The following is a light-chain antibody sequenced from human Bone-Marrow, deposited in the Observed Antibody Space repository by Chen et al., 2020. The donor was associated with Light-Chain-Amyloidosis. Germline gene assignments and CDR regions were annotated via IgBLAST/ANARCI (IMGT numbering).Light chain of an antibody. Sequence: QSALTQPASVSESPGQSITISCTGTSSDLGGYNFVSWYQQHPGKAPKLMIFDVSSRPSGVSDRFSGSRSGNPASLTISGLQAEDEATYSCSSFTSSRTVVFGTGTRLTVL. J-gene: IGLJ2*01. V-gene: IGLV2-14*03. CDR1: SSDLGGYNF. CDR2: DVS. CDR3: SSFTSSRTVV.